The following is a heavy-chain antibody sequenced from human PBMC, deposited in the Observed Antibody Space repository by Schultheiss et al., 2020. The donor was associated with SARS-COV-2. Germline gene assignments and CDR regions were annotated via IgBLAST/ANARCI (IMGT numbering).Heavy chain of an antibody. CDR2: IWYDGSNK. V-gene: IGHV3-33*08. J-gene: IGHJ6*03. D-gene: IGHD3-10*01. CDR3: ARGRGSPDYMDV. Sequence: GGSLRLSCAASGFTFRSYAMAWVRQAPGKGLEWVAVIWYDGSNKYYADSVKGRFTISRDNSKNTLYLQMNSLRAEDTAVYYCARGRGSPDYMDVWGKGTTVTVSS. CDR1: GFTFRSYA.